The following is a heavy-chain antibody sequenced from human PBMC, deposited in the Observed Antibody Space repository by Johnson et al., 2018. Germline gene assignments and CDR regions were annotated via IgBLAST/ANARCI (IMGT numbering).Heavy chain of an antibody. J-gene: IGHJ6*02. CDR2: IWYDGSNK. D-gene: IGHD6-6*01. CDR1: GFTFSSYG. V-gene: IGHV3-33*06. Sequence: QVQLVQSGGGVVQPGRSLRLSCAASGFTFSSYGMHWVRQAPGKGLEWVAGIWYDGSNKYYADSVKGRFTISRDNSKNTLYLKMNSMRAEDTAVYYGAKVMMYSSSPALYYYYYGMDVWGQGTTVTVSS. CDR3: AKVMMYSSSPALYYYYYGMDV.